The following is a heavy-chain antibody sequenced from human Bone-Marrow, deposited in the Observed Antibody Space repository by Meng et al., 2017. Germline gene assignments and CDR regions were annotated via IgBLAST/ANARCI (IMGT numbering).Heavy chain of an antibody. CDR1: GFTFNDYY. J-gene: IGHJ4*02. CDR3: AGGAGISGYYPFDY. V-gene: IGHV3-11*01. CDR2: IRSDSRTI. Sequence: GESLKISCAASGFTFNDYYMSWIRQTPGKGLEWISYIRSDSRTIYYADSVKGRFTISRDDAKKSLYLQMNSLRAEDTAVYYCAGGAGISGYYPFDYWGRGTLVTVSS. D-gene: IGHD3-22*01.